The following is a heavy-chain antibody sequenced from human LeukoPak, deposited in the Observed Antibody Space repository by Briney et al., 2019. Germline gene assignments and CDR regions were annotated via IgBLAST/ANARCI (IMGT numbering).Heavy chain of an antibody. Sequence: SETLSLTCTVSGYSISSGYYWGWIRQPPGKGLEWIGSIYHSGSTYYNPSLKSRVTISVDTSKNQFSLKLSSVTAADTAVYYCARAKYSSGWGGGYFQHWGQGTLVTVSS. CDR1: GYSISSGYY. CDR2: IYHSGST. CDR3: ARAKYSSGWGGGYFQH. V-gene: IGHV4-38-2*02. J-gene: IGHJ1*01. D-gene: IGHD6-19*01.